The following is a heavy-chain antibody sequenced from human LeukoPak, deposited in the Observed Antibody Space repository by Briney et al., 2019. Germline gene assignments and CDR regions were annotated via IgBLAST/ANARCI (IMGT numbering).Heavy chain of an antibody. D-gene: IGHD3-9*01. Sequence: GSLRLSCAASGFTFSSYSMNWVRQAPGKGLEWVSSISSSSSSYIYYADSVKGRFTISRDNAKNSLYLQMNSLRAEDTAVYYCARDPYFDWLLDGDFDYWGQGTLVTVSS. CDR2: ISSSSSSYI. CDR3: ARDPYFDWLLDGDFDY. CDR1: GFTFSSYS. V-gene: IGHV3-21*01. J-gene: IGHJ4*02.